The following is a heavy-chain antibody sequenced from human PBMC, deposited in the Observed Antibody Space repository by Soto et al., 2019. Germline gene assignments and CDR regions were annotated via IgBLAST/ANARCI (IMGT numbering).Heavy chain of an antibody. V-gene: IGHV1-3*01. CDR3: ARKIGYCSSTSCYTSKNTWFDP. Sequence: QVQLVQSGAEVKKPGASVKVSCKASGYTFTSYAMHWVRQAPGQRLEWMGWINAGNGNTKYSQKFQGRVTITRDTSASTAYMELSSLRSEDTAVYYCARKIGYCSSTSCYTSKNTWFDPWGQGTLVTVSS. CDR1: GYTFTSYA. J-gene: IGHJ5*02. D-gene: IGHD2-2*02. CDR2: INAGNGNT.